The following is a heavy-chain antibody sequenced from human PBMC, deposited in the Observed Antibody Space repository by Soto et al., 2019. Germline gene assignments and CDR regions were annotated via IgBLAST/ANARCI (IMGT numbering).Heavy chain of an antibody. J-gene: IGHJ5*02. CDR1: GGSFSGYY. D-gene: IGHD3-9*01. CDR2: INHSGST. V-gene: IGHV4-34*01. Sequence: PSETLSLTCAVYGGSFSGYYWSWIRQPPGKGLEWIGEINHSGSTNYNPSLKSRVTISVDTSKNQFSLKLSSVTAADTAVYYCARTYYDILTGLPFDPWGQGTLVTVSS. CDR3: ARTYYDILTGLPFDP.